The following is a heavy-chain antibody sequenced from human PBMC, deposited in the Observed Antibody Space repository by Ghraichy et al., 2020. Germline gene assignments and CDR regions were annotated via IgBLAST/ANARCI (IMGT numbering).Heavy chain of an antibody. CDR3: ARFKSITIFGVVKYGAFDI. V-gene: IGHV3-21*01. Sequence: GESLNISCAASGFTFSSYSMNWVRQAPGKGLEWVSSISSSSSYIYYADSVKGRFTISRDNAKNSLYLQMNSLRAEDTAVYYCARFKSITIFGVVKYGAFDIWGQGTMVTVSS. J-gene: IGHJ3*02. D-gene: IGHD3-3*01. CDR1: GFTFSSYS. CDR2: ISSSSSYI.